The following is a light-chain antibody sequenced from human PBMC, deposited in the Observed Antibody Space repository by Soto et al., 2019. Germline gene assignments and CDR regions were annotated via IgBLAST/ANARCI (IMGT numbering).Light chain of an antibody. J-gene: IGKJ1*01. V-gene: IGKV1-5*03. CDR1: QTIDSW. CDR2: KAS. CDR3: QQYHIYSGT. Sequence: DIQMTQSPSTLSASVGDRVTITCRASQTIDSWLAWYQQRPGKHPNLLIYKASTLASGVPSMFSGSGSGTEFTLTINTLQPDDFATYDCQQYHIYSGTFGQGTKVEIK.